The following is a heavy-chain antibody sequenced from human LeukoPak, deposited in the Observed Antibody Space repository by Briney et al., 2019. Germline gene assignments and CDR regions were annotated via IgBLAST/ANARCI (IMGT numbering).Heavy chain of an antibody. CDR3: VREVPRFDY. CDR1: GFTFSSYA. D-gene: IGHD1-26*01. CDR2: ISGSGGST. V-gene: IGHV3-23*01. Sequence: GGSLRLSCAASGFTFSSYAVSWVRQAPGKGLEWVSAISGSGGSTHYADSVKGRFTISRDNSKNTLYLQMNSLRAEDTAIYYCVREVPRFDYWGQGTLVTVSP. J-gene: IGHJ4*02.